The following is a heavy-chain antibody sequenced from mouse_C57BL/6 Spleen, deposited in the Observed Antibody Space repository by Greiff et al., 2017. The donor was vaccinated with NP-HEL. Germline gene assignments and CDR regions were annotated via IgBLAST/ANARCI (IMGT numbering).Heavy chain of an antibody. CDR3: TYGGYDYDFAMDY. V-gene: IGHV5-9-1*02. CDR2: ISSGGDYI. CDR1: GFTFSSYA. Sequence: EVMLVESGEGLVKPGGSLKLSCAASGFTFSSYAMSWVRQTPEKRLEWVAYISSGGDYIYYADTVKGRFTISRDNARNTLYLQMSSLKSEDTAMYYCTYGGYDYDFAMDYWGQGTSVTVSS. D-gene: IGHD2-4*01. J-gene: IGHJ4*01.